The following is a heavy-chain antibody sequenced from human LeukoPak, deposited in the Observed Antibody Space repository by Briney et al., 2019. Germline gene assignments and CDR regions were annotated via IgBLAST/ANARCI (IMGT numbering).Heavy chain of an antibody. Sequence: PGGSLRLSCAASGFTFSSYGMHWVRQAPGKGLEGVAVIWYDGSNKYYADSVKGRFTISRDNSKNTLYLQMNSLRAEDTAVYYCARDRSSSRGRSDYWGQGTLVTVSS. CDR2: IWYDGSNK. CDR1: GFTFSSYG. V-gene: IGHV3-33*01. J-gene: IGHJ4*02. D-gene: IGHD6-13*01. CDR3: ARDRSSSRGRSDY.